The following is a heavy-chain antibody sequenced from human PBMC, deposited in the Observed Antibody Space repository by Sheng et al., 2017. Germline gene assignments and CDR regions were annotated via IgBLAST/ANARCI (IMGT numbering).Heavy chain of an antibody. CDR2: INHSGST. CDR3: ARGWVTIFGVVIIAFDI. D-gene: IGHD3-3*01. CDR1: GGSFSGYY. Sequence: QVQLQQWGAGLLKPSETLSLTCAVYGGSFSGYYWSWIRQPPGKGLEWIGEINHSGSTNYNPSLKSRVTISVDTSKNQFSLKLSSVTAADTAVYYCARGWVTIFGVVIIAFDIWGQGTMVTVSS. J-gene: IGHJ3*02. V-gene: IGHV4-34*01.